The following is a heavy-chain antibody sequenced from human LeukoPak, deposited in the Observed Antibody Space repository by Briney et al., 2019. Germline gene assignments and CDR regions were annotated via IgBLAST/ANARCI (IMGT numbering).Heavy chain of an antibody. D-gene: IGHD3-3*01. Sequence: SETLSLTCAVYGGSFSGYYWSWIRQPPGKGLEWIGEINHSGSTNYNPSLKSRVTISVDTSKNQFSLKLSSVTAADTAVYYCARLRLKYYDFSSGYSQGAFDIWGQGTMVTVSS. J-gene: IGHJ3*02. CDR3: ARLRLKYYDFSSGYSQGAFDI. CDR1: GGSFSGYY. V-gene: IGHV4-34*01. CDR2: INHSGST.